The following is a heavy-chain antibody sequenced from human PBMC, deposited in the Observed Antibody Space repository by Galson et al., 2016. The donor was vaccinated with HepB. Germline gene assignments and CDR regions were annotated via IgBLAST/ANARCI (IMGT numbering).Heavy chain of an antibody. CDR3: ARDGRLKYYGMDV. D-gene: IGHD5/OR15-5a*01. CDR2: TYYSSKWYN. Sequence: CAISGDSVSRNNVAWYWIRQSPSRGLEWLGRTYYSSKWYNDYALSLKSRISINADTSKNQIFLQLNSVTPDDTAVYCCARDGRLKYYGMDVWGQGTTVTVSS. V-gene: IGHV6-1*01. J-gene: IGHJ6*02. CDR1: GDSVSRNNVA.